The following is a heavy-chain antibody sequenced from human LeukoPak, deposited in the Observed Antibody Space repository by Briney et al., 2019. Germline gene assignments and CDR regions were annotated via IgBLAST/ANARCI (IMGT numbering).Heavy chain of an antibody. Sequence: SETLSLTCTVSGGSISSYYWGWIRQPPGKGLEWIGSIYHSGSTYYNPSLKSRVTISVDTSKNQFSLKLSSVTAADTAVYYCARAYGDTYYYYYYMDVWGKGTTVTVSS. CDR2: IYHSGST. CDR3: ARAYGDTYYYYYYMDV. J-gene: IGHJ6*03. CDR1: GGSISSYY. V-gene: IGHV4-38-2*02. D-gene: IGHD4-17*01.